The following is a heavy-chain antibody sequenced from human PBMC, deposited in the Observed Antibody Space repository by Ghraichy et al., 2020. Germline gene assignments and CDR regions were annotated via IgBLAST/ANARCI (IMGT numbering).Heavy chain of an antibody. V-gene: IGHV4-61*03. D-gene: IGHD5-12*01. J-gene: IGHJ4*02. CDR1: GGSVSSFSYY. CDR2: INYAGST. CDR3: ARGGVYSDYDVCDY. Sequence: SETLSLTCSVSGGSVSSFSYYWTWIRQPPGKGLECIGYINYAGSTNDNPSLKSRVTITVDTSKNHFSLRLTSVTAAYTAVYYCARGGVYSDYDVCDYWGQGTLVTVSS.